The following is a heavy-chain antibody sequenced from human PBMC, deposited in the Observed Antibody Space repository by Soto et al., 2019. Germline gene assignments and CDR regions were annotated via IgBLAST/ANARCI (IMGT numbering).Heavy chain of an antibody. D-gene: IGHD3-22*01. J-gene: IGHJ4*02. V-gene: IGHV1-69*01. CDR2: IIPIFGTA. CDR3: ARGGSGYVWFNEF. CDR1: GGIFSSYA. Sequence: QEQLVQSGAELKKPGSSVKVSCKASGGIFSSYAISWVRQAPGQGLEWMGGIIPIFGTANYAQKFQGRVTITADESTNTPYMDLSSLKSEDTAIYYCARGGSGYVWFNEFWGQGTLVTVSS.